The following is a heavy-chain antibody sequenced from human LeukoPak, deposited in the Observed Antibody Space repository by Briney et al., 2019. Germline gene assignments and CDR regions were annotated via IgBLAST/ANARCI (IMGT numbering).Heavy chain of an antibody. CDR3: ARLYSGSVRVFDS. D-gene: IGHD6-19*01. J-gene: IGHJ4*02. V-gene: IGHV3-7*01. CDR2: IKLDESEK. Sequence: GGSLRLSCAASAFTFSNYWMSWVRQAPGKGLEWVANIKLDESEKFYVDSVKGRFTISRDNAKNSMFLQMNSLRAEDTAVYYCARLYSGSVRVFDSWGQGTLVTVSS. CDR1: AFTFSNYW.